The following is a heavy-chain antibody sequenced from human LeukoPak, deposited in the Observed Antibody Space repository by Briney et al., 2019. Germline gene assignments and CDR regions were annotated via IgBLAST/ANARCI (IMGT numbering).Heavy chain of an antibody. D-gene: IGHD3-22*01. CDR1: GFTFSSYS. V-gene: IGHV3-21*01. CDR2: ISSSSSYI. CDR3: ARELEQLLPGEFQH. Sequence: GGSLRLSCAASGFTFSSYSMNWVRQAPGKGLEWVSSISSSSSYIYYADSVKGRFTISRDNAKNSLYLQMNSLRAEDTAVYYCARELEQLLPGEFQHWGQGTLVTVSS. J-gene: IGHJ1*01.